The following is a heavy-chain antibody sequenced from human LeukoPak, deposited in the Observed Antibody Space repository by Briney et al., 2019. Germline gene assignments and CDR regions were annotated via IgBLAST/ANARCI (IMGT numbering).Heavy chain of an antibody. D-gene: IGHD3-10*01. CDR1: GGSISSGDYY. CDR2: IYYSGST. J-gene: IGHJ3*02. V-gene: IGHV4-30-4*01. CDR3: ARVVTMVRAHAFDI. Sequence: SETLSLTCTVSGGSISSGDYYWSWIRQPPGKGLEWIGYIYYSGSTYYNPSLKSRVTISVDTSKNQFSLKLSSVTAADTAVYYCARVVTMVRAHAFDIWGQGTMVTVSS.